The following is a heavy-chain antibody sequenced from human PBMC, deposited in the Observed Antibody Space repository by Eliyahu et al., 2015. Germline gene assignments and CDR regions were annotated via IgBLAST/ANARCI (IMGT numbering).Heavy chain of an antibody. V-gene: IGHV3-30*18. CDR3: AKDDYGDY. CDR1: GFXFSSYG. Sequence: QVQLVESGGGVVQPGRXVRLSXAASGFXFSSYGMHWVRQAPGKGLEWVAVISYDGSNKYYADSVKGRFTISRDNSKNTLYLQMNSLRAEDTAVYYCAKDDYGDYWGQGTLVTVSS. CDR2: ISYDGSNK. J-gene: IGHJ4*02.